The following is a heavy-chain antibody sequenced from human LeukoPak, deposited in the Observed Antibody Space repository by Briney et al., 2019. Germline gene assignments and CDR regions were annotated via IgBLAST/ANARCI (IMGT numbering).Heavy chain of an antibody. CDR3: ARGTLIMITFGGVIVPAPFDY. V-gene: IGHV3-7*01. CDR1: GFTFSSYW. Sequence: GRSMRLSCAAYGFTFSSYWMSWVRQAPGKGREWVANIKQDGRETYHVDSVTGGFTISRDNAKNSLYLQMNSLRAEDTAVYYCARGTLIMITFGGVIVPAPFDYWGQGTLVTVSS. J-gene: IGHJ4*02. CDR2: IKQDGRET. D-gene: IGHD3-16*02.